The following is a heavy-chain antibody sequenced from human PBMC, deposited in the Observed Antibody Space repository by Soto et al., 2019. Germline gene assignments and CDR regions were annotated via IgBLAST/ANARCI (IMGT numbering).Heavy chain of an antibody. V-gene: IGHV3-23*01. D-gene: IGHD4-17*01. CDR3: AKGTAVTTGDMAY. CDR1: GFTFSSFA. CDR2: LTGSGDST. Sequence: EVQLLESGGGLVQPGGSLRLSCAASGFTFSSFAMTWVRQAAGKGLEWVSSLTGSGDSTYYADSVKGRFTISRDNSKNTLYLQMNSLRADDTALYYCAKGTAVTTGDMAYWGQGTLVTVSS. J-gene: IGHJ4*02.